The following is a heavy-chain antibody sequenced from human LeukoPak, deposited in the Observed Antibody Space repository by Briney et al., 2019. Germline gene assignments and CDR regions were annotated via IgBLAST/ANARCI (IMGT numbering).Heavy chain of an antibody. V-gene: IGHV3-30*03. J-gene: IGHJ4*02. D-gene: IGHD3-10*01. Sequence: GGSLRLSCAASGFTFSSYGMHWVRQAPGKGLEWVAVISYDGSNKYYADSVKGRFTISRDNSKNTLYLQMNSLRAEDTAVYYCAGRFGELLGYWGQGTLVTVSS. CDR1: GFTFSSYG. CDR3: AGRFGELLGY. CDR2: ISYDGSNK.